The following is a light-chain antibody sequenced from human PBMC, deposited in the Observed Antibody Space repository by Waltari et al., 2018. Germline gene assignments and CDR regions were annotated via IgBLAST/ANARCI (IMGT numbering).Light chain of an antibody. CDR3: QQYGDSPPYT. V-gene: IGKV3-20*01. Sequence: EIVLTQSPGILSLSPGESATLSCRASQRVNSRYLAWYQQKPGQAPRLLIYGTSSRPTGIPDRFSGSGSETDFTLTISRLEPEDFAVYYCQQYGDSPPYTFGQGTKLEIK. CDR2: GTS. J-gene: IGKJ2*01. CDR1: QRVNSRY.